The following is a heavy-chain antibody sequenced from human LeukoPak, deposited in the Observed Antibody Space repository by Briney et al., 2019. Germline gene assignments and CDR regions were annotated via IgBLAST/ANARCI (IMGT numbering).Heavy chain of an antibody. CDR1: GCSISSSSYY. J-gene: IGHJ4*02. CDR3: GRENSTSCYLDY. D-gene: IGHD2-2*01. Sequence: SETLSLTCTVSGCSISSSSYYWGWIRQPPGKGREWIGSIYYSGSAYYNPSLKSRVTISLETSKNQFYLKLSSVPAADTAVYYCGRENSTSCYLDYWGQGTLVTVSS. V-gene: IGHV4-39*07. CDR2: IYYSGSA.